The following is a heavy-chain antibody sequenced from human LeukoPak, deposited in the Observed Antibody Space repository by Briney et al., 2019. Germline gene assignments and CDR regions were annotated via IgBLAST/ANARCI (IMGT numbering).Heavy chain of an antibody. CDR1: GFTFTTYS. CDR3: ARGHTAVTRRFDF. J-gene: IGHJ4*02. V-gene: IGHV3-21*01. Sequence: RGSLRLSCEASGFTFTTYSMTWVRQAPGKGLEWVSIISSGSSAIFSADALKGRFTISRDDAKNLLYLDMNSLRAEDTAVYYCARGHTAVTRRFDFWGQGTLVTVSS. CDR2: ISSGSSAI. D-gene: IGHD4-17*01.